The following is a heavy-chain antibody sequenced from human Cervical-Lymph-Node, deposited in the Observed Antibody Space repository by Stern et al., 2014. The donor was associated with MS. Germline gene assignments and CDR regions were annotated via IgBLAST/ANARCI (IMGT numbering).Heavy chain of an antibody. J-gene: IGHJ4*02. D-gene: IGHD4-17*01. CDR3: ARDPHDYGDRFDY. CDR1: GYSFTHFA. Sequence: VQLVESGSELKKPGASVKVSCKASGYSFTHFALNWVRHAPGQGLQWMGWINTNPGIPSYAQAFTGRFVFSLDTSVSTAYLQISSLKAEDTAVYYCARDPHDYGDRFDYWGQGTLVTVSS. V-gene: IGHV7-4-1*02. CDR2: INTNPGIP.